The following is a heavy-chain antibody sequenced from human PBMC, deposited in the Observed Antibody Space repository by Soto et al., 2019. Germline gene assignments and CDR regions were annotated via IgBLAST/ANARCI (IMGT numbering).Heavy chain of an antibody. D-gene: IGHD1-26*01. CDR1: GGSISSYH. Sequence: SETLSLTCTVSGGSISSYHWSWIRQSPGKGLEWIGYVFYTGGTKYNPALKRRVTISVDTSKNQFSLKLSSVSAADTGLYYCARSYSGTFYRYDPWGQGILVTVSS. V-gene: IGHV4-59*01. CDR3: ARSYSGTFYRYDP. CDR2: VFYTGGT. J-gene: IGHJ5*02.